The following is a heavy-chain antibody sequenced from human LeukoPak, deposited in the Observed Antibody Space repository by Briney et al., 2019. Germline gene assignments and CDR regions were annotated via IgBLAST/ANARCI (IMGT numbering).Heavy chain of an antibody. J-gene: IGHJ4*02. Sequence: SETLSLTCTVSGGSISSYYWSWIRQPAGKELEWIGRISSSGSTNCNPFLKSRVTMSVDTSKNQFSLKLSSVTAADTAVYYCARSGYSYGLIYWGQGTLVTVSS. CDR1: GGSISSYY. D-gene: IGHD5-18*01. CDR3: ARSGYSYGLIY. CDR2: ISSSGST. V-gene: IGHV4-4*07.